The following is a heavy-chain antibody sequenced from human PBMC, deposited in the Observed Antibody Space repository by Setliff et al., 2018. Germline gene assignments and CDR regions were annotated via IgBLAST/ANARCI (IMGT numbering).Heavy chain of an antibody. J-gene: IGHJ6*02. V-gene: IGHV1-69*05. CDR3: ARDRDCSGGSCYSHYYYGMDV. CDR2: IIPILGTA. CDR1: GGTFSSYA. Sequence: ASVKVSCKASGGTFSSYAISWVRQAPGQGLEWMGGIIPILGTANYAQKFQGRVTITTDESTSTAYMELSSLRSEDTAVYYCARDRDCSGGSCYSHYYYGMDVWGQGTTVTVSS. D-gene: IGHD2-15*01.